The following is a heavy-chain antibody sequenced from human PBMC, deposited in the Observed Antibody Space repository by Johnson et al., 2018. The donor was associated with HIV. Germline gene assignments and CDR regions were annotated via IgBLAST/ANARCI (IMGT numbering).Heavy chain of an antibody. CDR1: GFTSSSYA. J-gene: IGHJ3*02. D-gene: IGHD6-13*01. CDR3: ARDSGRYSSSWATFGAFDI. Sequence: VHLLESGGGLLQPGGSLRLSCAASGFTSSSYAMSLVRQAPGKGLEWVSTIIGSNKYYADSVKVRFTISRDNSKNTLYLQMNSLRAEDTAVYYCARDSGRYSSSWATFGAFDIWGQGTMVTVAS. V-gene: IGHV3-23*01. CDR2: IIGSNK.